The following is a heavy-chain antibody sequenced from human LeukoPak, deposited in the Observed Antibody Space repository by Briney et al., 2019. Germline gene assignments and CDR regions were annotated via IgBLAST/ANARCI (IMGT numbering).Heavy chain of an antibody. CDR3: ARDRDYGELLY. CDR2: ISAYNGNT. V-gene: IGHV1-18*01. J-gene: IGHJ4*02. CDR1: GYTFTSYG. D-gene: IGHD4-17*01. Sequence: ASVKVSCXASGYTFTSYGISWVRLAPGQGLEWMGWISAYNGNTNYAQKLQGRVTMTTDTSTSTAYMELRSLRSDDTAVYYCARDRDYGELLYWGQGTLVTVSS.